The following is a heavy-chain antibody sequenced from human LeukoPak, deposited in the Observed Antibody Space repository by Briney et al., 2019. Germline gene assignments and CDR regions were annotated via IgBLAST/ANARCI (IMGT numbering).Heavy chain of an antibody. D-gene: IGHD1-26*01. Sequence: SETLSLTCTVSGGSISSYYWSWIRQPPGKGLEWIGYLYYSGSTNYNPSLTSRLTISVGTSKNQFSLRLSSVTAADTAVYYCARHGALYYFDSWGQGTLVTVSS. J-gene: IGHJ4*02. V-gene: IGHV4-59*08. CDR2: LYYSGST. CDR1: GGSISSYY. CDR3: ARHGALYYFDS.